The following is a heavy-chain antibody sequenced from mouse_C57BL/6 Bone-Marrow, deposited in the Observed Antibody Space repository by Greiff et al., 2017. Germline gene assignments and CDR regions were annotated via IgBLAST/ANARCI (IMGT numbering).Heavy chain of an antibody. CDR3: AREYYYGSFYWYFDV. V-gene: IGHV1-19*01. J-gene: IGHJ1*03. Sequence: EVQLQQSGPVLVKPGASVKMSCKASGYTFTDYYMNWVKQSHGKSLEWIGVINPYNGGTSYNQQFKGKATLTVDKSSSTAYMELNSLTSEDSAVYYCAREYYYGSFYWYFDVWGTGTTVTVSS. CDR2: INPYNGGT. CDR1: GYTFTDYY. D-gene: IGHD1-1*01.